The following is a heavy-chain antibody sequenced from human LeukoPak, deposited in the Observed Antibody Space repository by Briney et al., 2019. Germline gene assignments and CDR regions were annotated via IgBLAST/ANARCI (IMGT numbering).Heavy chain of an antibody. D-gene: IGHD6-13*01. Sequence: SSDTLSLTCTVSGGSISSYYWSWIRQPPAKGLEWMGYIYYSGSTNYNPSLKSRVTIAVDTSKKQFSLKLSSVTAADTAVYYCARDQIPAAGRGAFDIWGQGTMVTVSS. J-gene: IGHJ3*02. CDR3: ARDQIPAAGRGAFDI. CDR1: GGSISSYY. V-gene: IGHV4-59*01. CDR2: IYYSGST.